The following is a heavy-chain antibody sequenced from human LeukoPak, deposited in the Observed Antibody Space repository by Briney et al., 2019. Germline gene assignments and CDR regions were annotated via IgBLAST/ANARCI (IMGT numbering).Heavy chain of an antibody. CDR3: ARVRGGDNYYYYYYYMDV. V-gene: IGHV4-59*01. CDR2: IYYSGST. Sequence: PSETLSLTCTVSGGSISSYYWSWIRHPPGKGLEWIGYIYYSGSTKYNPSLKSRVTISVDTSKKEFSLKLSSMTDGDTAVYYCARVRGGDNYYYYYYYMDVWGKGTTGTVSS. J-gene: IGHJ6*03. D-gene: IGHD5-24*01. CDR1: GGSISSYY.